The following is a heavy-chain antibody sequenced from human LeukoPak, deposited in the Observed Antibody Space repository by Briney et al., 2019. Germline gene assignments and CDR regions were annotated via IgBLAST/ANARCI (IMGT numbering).Heavy chain of an antibody. Sequence: PSETLSLTCTVSGGSISSDYWSWIRQPPGKGLEWIGYIHYSGSTNYNPSLKSRVTISIDTSKHQFSLKLSSVTAADTAVYYCARQSSGCYDYWGREPWSPSPQ. J-gene: IGHJ4*02. D-gene: IGHD3-22*01. CDR2: IHYSGST. CDR3: ARQSSGCYDY. V-gene: IGHV4-59*08. CDR1: GGSISSDY.